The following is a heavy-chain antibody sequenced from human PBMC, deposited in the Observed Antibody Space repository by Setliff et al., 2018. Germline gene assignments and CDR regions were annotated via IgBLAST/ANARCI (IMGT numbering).Heavy chain of an antibody. CDR3: ASPRRDDLDSPFDAFDI. D-gene: IGHD3-3*01. V-gene: IGHV4-38-2*01. J-gene: IGHJ3*02. CDR1: GASITSGHY. CDR2: IYHRGRT. Sequence: PSETLSLTCGVSGASITSGHYWGWIRQPPGKGLEWIGTIYHRGRTYYNPSLRSRVTMSLDTSTNQFSLRLSSVTAADTAVYYCASPRRDDLDSPFDAFDIWGQGTMGTVS.